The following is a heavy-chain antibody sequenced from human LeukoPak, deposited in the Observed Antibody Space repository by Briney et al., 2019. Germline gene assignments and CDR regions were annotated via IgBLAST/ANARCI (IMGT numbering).Heavy chain of an antibody. J-gene: IGHJ4*02. D-gene: IGHD2-15*01. CDR1: GGSISSGGYY. CDR3: AREWSAFDY. Sequence: PSETLSLTCTVSGGSISSGGYYWSWIRQHPGKGLEWIGYIYYSGSTYYNPSLKSRVTISVDTSKNQLSLRVRSVIAADTAVYYCAREWSAFDYWGQGTLVTVSS. CDR2: IYYSGST. V-gene: IGHV4-31*03.